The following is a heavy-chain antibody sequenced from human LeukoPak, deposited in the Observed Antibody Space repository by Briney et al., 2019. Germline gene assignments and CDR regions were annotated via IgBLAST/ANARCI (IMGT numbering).Heavy chain of an antibody. CDR1: GFTFSSYG. V-gene: IGHV3-30*02. CDR3: AKASTQTPRVYDH. D-gene: IGHD5/OR15-5a*01. CDR2: IRYDGSNK. Sequence: GGSLRLSCAASGFTFSSYGMHWVRQAPGKGLEWVAFIRYDGSNKYYADSVKGRFTISRDNSKNTLYLQMNSLRVEDTAVYYCAKASTQTPRVYDHWGQGTLVTVSS. J-gene: IGHJ4*02.